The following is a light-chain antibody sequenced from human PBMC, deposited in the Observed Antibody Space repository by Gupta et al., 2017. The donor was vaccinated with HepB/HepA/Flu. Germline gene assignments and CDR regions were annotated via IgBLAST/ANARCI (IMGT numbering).Light chain of an antibody. CDR1: SNNVGNQG. CDR3: SAWDSSLSAQV. CDR2: KNN. Sequence: QSGLTQPPSVPNSLRQTATRTCTGNSNNVGNQGAAWLQQHQRHPPKRLSYKNNNRPSGISERFSSSRSGYPATLTITGLQPEDEADYYCSAWDSSLSAQVFGGGTKLTVL. V-gene: IGLV10-54*04. J-gene: IGLJ2*01.